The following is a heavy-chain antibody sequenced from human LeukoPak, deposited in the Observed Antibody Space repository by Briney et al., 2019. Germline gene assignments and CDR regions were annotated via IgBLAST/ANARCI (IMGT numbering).Heavy chain of an antibody. CDR2: IYYSGST. CDR1: GGSISSYY. V-gene: IGHV4-59*01. D-gene: IGHD3-9*01. CDR3: ARGHYDTSRSLPSYGMDV. Sequence: SETLSLTCTVSGGSISSYYWSWIRQPPGKGLEWIGYIYYSGSTNYNPSLKSRVTISVDTSKNQFSLKLSSVTAADTAVYYCARGHYDTSRSLPSYGMDVWGQGTTVTVSS. J-gene: IGHJ6*02.